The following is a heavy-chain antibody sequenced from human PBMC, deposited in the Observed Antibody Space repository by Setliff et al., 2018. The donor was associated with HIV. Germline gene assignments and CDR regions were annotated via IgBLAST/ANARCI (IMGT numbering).Heavy chain of an antibody. D-gene: IGHD3-10*01. CDR3: ARESYGSGTYDY. CDR2: IYYGST. V-gene: IGHV4-59*12. Sequence: PSETLSLTCTVSGDSISSYYWNWIRQPPGKALEWIGYIYYGSTHYNPSLESRVTISVDTSKKQFSLRLTSVTAADSAVYYCARESYGSGTYDYWGQGTLVTVSS. J-gene: IGHJ4*02. CDR1: GDSISSYY.